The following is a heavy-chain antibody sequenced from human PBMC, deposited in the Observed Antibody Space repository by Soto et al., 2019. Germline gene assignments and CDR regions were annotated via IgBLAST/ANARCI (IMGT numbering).Heavy chain of an antibody. D-gene: IGHD6-19*01. Sequence: SETLCVTCTVSGGSISSGGYYWNRIRKHPGKGLEWIGYIYYSGSTYYNPSLKSRVTISVDTSKNQFSLKLSSVTAADTAVYYCATKTGGGWEDGMDVWGQGTTVTVSS. CDR2: IYYSGST. CDR3: ATKTGGGWEDGMDV. J-gene: IGHJ6*02. V-gene: IGHV4-31*03. CDR1: GGSISSGGYY.